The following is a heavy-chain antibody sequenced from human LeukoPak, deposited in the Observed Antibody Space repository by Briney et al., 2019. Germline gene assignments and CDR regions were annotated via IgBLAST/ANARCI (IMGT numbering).Heavy chain of an antibody. CDR2: TYYRSKWFN. CDR3: AREDLNAFDF. CDR1: GDSVSSNSAA. Sequence: SQTLSLTCAISGDSVSSNSAAWNWIRQSPSRGLEWLGGTYYRSKWFNDYAVSVKSRITINPDTSKNQCSLQLSSVTPEDAAVYYCAREDLNAFDFWGPGTMVIVSS. V-gene: IGHV6-1*01. J-gene: IGHJ3*01.